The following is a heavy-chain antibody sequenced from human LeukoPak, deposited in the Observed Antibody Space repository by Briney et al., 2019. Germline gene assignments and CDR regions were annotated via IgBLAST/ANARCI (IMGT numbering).Heavy chain of an antibody. D-gene: IGHD6-13*01. CDR1: GFSFSNYG. CDR2: ISARNGNT. J-gene: IGHJ1*01. CDR3: ARASDISWPCEN. Sequence: ASVKVSCKTSGFSFSNYGIVWVRQAPGQGLEWMGWISARNGNTKNSQKVQGRVTMTTDSSTNIAYLDLRSLRSGDTAVYFCARASDISWPCENWGQGTLVTVSS. V-gene: IGHV1-18*01.